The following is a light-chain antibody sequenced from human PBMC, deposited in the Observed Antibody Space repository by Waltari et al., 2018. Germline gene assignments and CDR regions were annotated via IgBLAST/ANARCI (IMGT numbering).Light chain of an antibody. V-gene: IGLV2-14*03. CDR2: DVN. J-gene: IGLJ2*01. CDR3: SSYTSTRTLV. Sequence: QSALTQPASVSGTPGQSITISCTGTSSDVDGYNSVSWYQQHPGIAPKLLIYDVNYRPSGVSNRFSGSKSGNTASLTISGLQAEDEADYYCSSYTSTRTLVFGGGTKLTVL. CDR1: SSDVDGYNS.